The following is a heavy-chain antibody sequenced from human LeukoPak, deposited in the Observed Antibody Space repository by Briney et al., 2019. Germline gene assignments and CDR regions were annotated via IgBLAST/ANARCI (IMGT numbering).Heavy chain of an antibody. CDR3: ARLLYYYGSGGQNYFDY. CDR2: IYTSGTI. V-gene: IGHV4-4*07. D-gene: IGHD3-10*01. CDR1: GGSISSYY. J-gene: IGHJ4*02. Sequence: SETLSLTCTVSGGSISSYYWSWIRQPAGTALEWIGRIYTSGTITYNPSLKSRATMSVDTSKNQFSLKLSSVTAADTAVYYCARLLYYYGSGGQNYFDYWGQGTLVTVSS.